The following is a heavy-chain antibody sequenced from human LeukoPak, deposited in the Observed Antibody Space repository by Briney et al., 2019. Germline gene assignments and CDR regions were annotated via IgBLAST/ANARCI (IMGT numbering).Heavy chain of an antibody. J-gene: IGHJ4*02. CDR2: IYYSGST. CDR1: GFTVSSNY. CDR3: ASSTGAFDY. Sequence: PGGSLRLSCAASGFTVSSNYMSWVRQPPGKGLEWIGSIYYSGSTYYNPSLKSRVTISVDTSKNQFSLKLSSVTAADTAVYYCASSTGAFDYWGQGTLVAVSS. D-gene: IGHD1-26*01. V-gene: IGHV4-39*01.